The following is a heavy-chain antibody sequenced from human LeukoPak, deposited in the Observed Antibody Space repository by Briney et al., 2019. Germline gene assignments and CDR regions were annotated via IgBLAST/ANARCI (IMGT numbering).Heavy chain of an antibody. Sequence: PSGTLSLTCAVSGGSISSSNWWSWVRQPPGKGLEWIGEIYHSGSTNYNPSLKSRVTISVDKSKNQFSLKLSSVTAADTAVYYCAREGLLDQYYFDYWGQGTLVTVSS. D-gene: IGHD3/OR15-3a*01. CDR1: GGSISSSNW. CDR3: AREGLLDQYYFDY. V-gene: IGHV4-4*02. CDR2: IYHSGST. J-gene: IGHJ4*02.